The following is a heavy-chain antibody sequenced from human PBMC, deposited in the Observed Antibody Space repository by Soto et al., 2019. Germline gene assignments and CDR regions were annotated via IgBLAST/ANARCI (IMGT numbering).Heavy chain of an antibody. CDR2: IYYSGST. CDR3: ARLLWFGELLYNWFDP. Sequence: SETLSLTCTVSGGSISSGGYYWSWIRQHPGKGLEWIGYIYYSGSTYYNPSLKSRVTISVDTSKNQFSLKLSSVTAADTAVYYCARLLWFGELLYNWFDPWGQGTLVTVSS. D-gene: IGHD3-10*01. CDR1: GGSISSGGYY. J-gene: IGHJ5*02. V-gene: IGHV4-31*03.